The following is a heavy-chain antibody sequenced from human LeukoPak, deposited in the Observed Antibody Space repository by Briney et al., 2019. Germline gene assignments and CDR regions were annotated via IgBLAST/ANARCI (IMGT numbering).Heavy chain of an antibody. Sequence: GGSLRLSCAASGFTFSSYGMTWVRQAPGKGLECVSTVSASGGRTYYADSVKGRFTISRDNSNNTLYLHMNRLRAEDTALYSCAKDGQVRGAIPHYSDSWGQGTLVTVSS. CDR2: VSASGGRT. D-gene: IGHD3-10*01. V-gene: IGHV3-23*01. CDR3: AKDGQVRGAIPHYSDS. CDR1: GFTFSSYG. J-gene: IGHJ4*02.